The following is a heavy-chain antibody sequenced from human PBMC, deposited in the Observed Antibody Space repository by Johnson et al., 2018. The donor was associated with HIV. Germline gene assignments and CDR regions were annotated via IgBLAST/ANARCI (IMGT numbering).Heavy chain of an antibody. D-gene: IGHD5-24*01. CDR1: GFTFSSYW. Sequence: VQLVESGGGLVQPGGSLRLSCAASGFTFSSYWMRWVRQAPGKGLEWVANIKQDGSEKYYVDSVKGRITISRDNAKNSLYLQMNSLRAEDTAVYYCARDQWMAGDAFDIWGQGTVVTVSS. J-gene: IGHJ3*02. CDR3: ARDQWMAGDAFDI. V-gene: IGHV3-7*01. CDR2: IKQDGSEK.